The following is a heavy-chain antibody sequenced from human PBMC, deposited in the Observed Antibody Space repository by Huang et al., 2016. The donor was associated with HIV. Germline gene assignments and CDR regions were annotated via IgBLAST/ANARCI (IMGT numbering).Heavy chain of an antibody. CDR1: GYTFTKYA. J-gene: IGHJ4*02. Sequence: QVQLVQSGTEVRKPGASVKVSCKATGYTFTKYALHWVRQAPGQGLEWMGWINIENGDTKYSQRFQGRVTLTRDRSATTAYLELTSLRSEDTAVYFCARGEDNGGNSDFDYWGQGALVAVSS. V-gene: IGHV1-3*04. CDR2: INIENGDT. D-gene: IGHD2-21*02. CDR3: ARGEDNGGNSDFDY.